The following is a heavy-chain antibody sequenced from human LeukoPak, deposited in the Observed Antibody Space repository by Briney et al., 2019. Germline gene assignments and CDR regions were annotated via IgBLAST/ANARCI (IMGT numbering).Heavy chain of an antibody. J-gene: IGHJ5*02. D-gene: IGHD3-16*02. V-gene: IGHV1-2*02. CDR2: MNPNSGGT. CDR1: RSTFTAHY. Sequence: ASVKVSCKVFRSTFTAHYMHWVRQAPGQGLEWMGWMNPNSGGTKYAQKSQGRVTMTRDTSISTAYMELSRLRSDDTAMYYCARDKLGLGELSLYDQWGQGTLVTVFS. CDR3: ARDKLGLGELSLYDQ.